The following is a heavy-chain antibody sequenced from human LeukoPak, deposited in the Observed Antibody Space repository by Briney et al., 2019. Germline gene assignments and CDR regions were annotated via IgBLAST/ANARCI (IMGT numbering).Heavy chain of an antibody. CDR2: ISSSVSTR. D-gene: IGHD6-13*01. CDR1: GFTFSSYE. Sequence: PGGSLRLSRAASGFTFSSYEMNWVRQAPGKGMEGVSYISSSVSTRYYADSVKGRFTISRDNAKNSLYLQMNSLRAEETAVYYCARDGGAAAGAFGYWGQGTLVTVSS. V-gene: IGHV3-48*03. J-gene: IGHJ4*02. CDR3: ARDGGAAAGAFGY.